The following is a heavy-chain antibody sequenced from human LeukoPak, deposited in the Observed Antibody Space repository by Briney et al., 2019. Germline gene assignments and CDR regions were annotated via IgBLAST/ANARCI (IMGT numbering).Heavy chain of an antibody. V-gene: IGHV4-59*12. CDR2: IYYSGST. CDR3: ARGREDYFGPGSYGF. D-gene: IGHD3-10*01. J-gene: IGHJ4*02. Sequence: SETLSLTCADSGGSMRSYYWSWIRQPPGKGLEWIGYIYYSGSTDYNPSLRSRVTISVDTSKNQLSLKLSSVTAADTAVYYCARGREDYFGPGSYGFWGQGTLVTVSS. CDR1: GGSMRSYY.